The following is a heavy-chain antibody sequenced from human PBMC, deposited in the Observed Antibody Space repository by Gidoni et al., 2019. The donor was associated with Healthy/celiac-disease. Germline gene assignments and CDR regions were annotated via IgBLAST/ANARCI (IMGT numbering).Heavy chain of an antibody. CDR3: ARESSIAARSYYYYMDV. D-gene: IGHD6-6*01. V-gene: IGHV3-48*01. CDR2: ISSSSSTI. Sequence: EVQLVESGGGLVQPGGSLRLSCAASGFTFSSYSMNWVRQAPGKGLEWVSYISSSSSTIYYADSVKGRFTISRDNAKNSLYLQMNSLRAEDTAVYYCARESSIAARSYYYYMDVRGKGTTVTVSS. CDR1: GFTFSSYS. J-gene: IGHJ6*03.